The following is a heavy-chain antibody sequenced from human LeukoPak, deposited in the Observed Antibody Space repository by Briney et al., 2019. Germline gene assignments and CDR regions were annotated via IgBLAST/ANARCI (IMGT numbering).Heavy chain of an antibody. Sequence: PSETLSLTCTVSGGSISSYYWSWIRQPPGKGLEWIGYIYYSGSTNYNPSLKSRVTISVDTSKNQFSLKRSSVTAADTAVYYCARNRYYYDSSGYSFRWFDPWGQGTLVTVSS. J-gene: IGHJ5*02. CDR2: IYYSGST. D-gene: IGHD3-22*01. CDR3: ARNRYYYDSSGYSFRWFDP. V-gene: IGHV4-59*01. CDR1: GGSISSYY.